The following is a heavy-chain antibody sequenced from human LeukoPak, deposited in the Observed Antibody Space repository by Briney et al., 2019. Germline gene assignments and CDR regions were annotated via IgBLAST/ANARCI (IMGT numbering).Heavy chain of an antibody. CDR3: AKDRDSSGYFPSGY. D-gene: IGHD3-22*01. CDR1: GYTFTSYG. Sequence: ASVKVSCKASGYTFTSYGISWVRQAPGQGLEWMGWISAYNGNTNYAQKLQGRVTMTTDTSTSTAYMELRSLRSDDTAVYSCAKDRDSSGYFPSGYWGQGTLVTVSS. V-gene: IGHV1-18*01. CDR2: ISAYNGNT. J-gene: IGHJ4*02.